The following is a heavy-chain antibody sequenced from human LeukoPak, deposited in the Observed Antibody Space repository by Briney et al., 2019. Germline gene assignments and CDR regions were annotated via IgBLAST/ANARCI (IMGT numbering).Heavy chain of an antibody. CDR2: IYPGDSDT. CDR1: GYSFTNYW. Sequence: GESLKISCKGSGYSFTNYWIGWVRLMPGKGLECMGIIYPGDSDTRYSPSFQGQVTISADKSISTAYLQWSSLKASDTAMYYCARPGGNYYDSSGYYFPYYFDYWGQGTLVTVSS. V-gene: IGHV5-51*01. CDR3: ARPGGNYYDSSGYYFPYYFDY. D-gene: IGHD3-22*01. J-gene: IGHJ4*02.